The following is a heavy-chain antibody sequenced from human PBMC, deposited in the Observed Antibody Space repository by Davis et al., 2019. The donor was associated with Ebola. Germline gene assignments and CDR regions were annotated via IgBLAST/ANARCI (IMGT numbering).Heavy chain of an antibody. CDR2: IYYSGST. V-gene: IGHV4-39*01. Sequence: SETLSLTCTVSGGSISSSNYYWGWIRQPPGKGLEWIGSIYYSGSTYYNPSLKSRVTISVDTSKSQFSLKLSSVTAADTAVYYCARGHRVMITFGGVIVENWFDPWGQGTLVTVSS. CDR1: GGSISSSNYY. CDR3: ARGHRVMITFGGVIVENWFDP. D-gene: IGHD3-16*02. J-gene: IGHJ5*02.